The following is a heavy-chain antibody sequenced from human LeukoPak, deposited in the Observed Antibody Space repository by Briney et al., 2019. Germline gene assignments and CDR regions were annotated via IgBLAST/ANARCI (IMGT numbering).Heavy chain of an antibody. CDR2: ISSSSSYI. CDR1: GFTFSSYW. V-gene: IGHV3-21*01. Sequence: GGSLRLSCAASGFTFSSYWMHWVRQAPGKGLEWVSSISSSSSYIYYADSVKGRFTISRDNAKNSLYLQMNSLRAEDTAVYYCARDRGSGVSRVLDYWGQGTLVTVSS. CDR3: ARDRGSGVSRVLDY. J-gene: IGHJ4*02. D-gene: IGHD3-10*01.